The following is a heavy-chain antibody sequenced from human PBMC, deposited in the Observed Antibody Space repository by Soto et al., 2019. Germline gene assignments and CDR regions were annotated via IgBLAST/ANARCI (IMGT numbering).Heavy chain of an antibody. D-gene: IGHD2-21*02. J-gene: IGHJ2*01. Sequence: QLQLQESGPGLVKPSETLSLTCTVSGGFISSSSYYWGWIRQPPGKGLEWIGSIYYSGSTYYNTFLMSRVTRCVDRFKNQFTLRLTCVTAAHTAVYYCASECCGGDCYPDWYLDLWGRGTLVTVS. CDR1: GGFISSSSYY. CDR3: ASECCGGDCYPDWYLDL. CDR2: IYYSGST. V-gene: IGHV4-39*01.